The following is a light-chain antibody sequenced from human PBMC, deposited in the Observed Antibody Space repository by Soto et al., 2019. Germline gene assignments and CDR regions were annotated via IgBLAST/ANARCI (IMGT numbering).Light chain of an antibody. CDR3: QQYNNLPPDT. J-gene: IGKJ2*01. CDR2: GAS. Sequence: EIILTQSPASLSVSPGERATLSCRASQSVNHNLAWYQQKPGQAPRLLIYGASTRATGIPGRFRGSGSGTEFSLTIPSLQSEDFAVYFCQQYNNLPPDTFGQGTKLEIK. CDR1: QSVNHN. V-gene: IGKV3-15*01.